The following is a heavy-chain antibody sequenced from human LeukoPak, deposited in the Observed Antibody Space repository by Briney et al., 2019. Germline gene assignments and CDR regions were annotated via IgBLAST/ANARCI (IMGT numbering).Heavy chain of an antibody. CDR1: GGSFSGYY. CDR3: VTYYYGSSAPKRNY. D-gene: IGHD3-22*01. Sequence: SETLSLTCAVYGGSFSGYYWSWIRQPPGKGLEWIGEINHSGSTNYNPSLKSRVTISGDTSKKQFSLKLSSVTAADTAVYYCVTYYYGSSAPKRNYWGQGILVTVSS. V-gene: IGHV4-34*01. CDR2: INHSGST. J-gene: IGHJ4*02.